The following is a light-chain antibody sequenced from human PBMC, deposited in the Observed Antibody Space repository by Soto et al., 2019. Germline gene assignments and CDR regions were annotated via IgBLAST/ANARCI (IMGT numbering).Light chain of an antibody. CDR2: SNN. V-gene: IGLV1-44*01. Sequence: QTVVTQPPSASGTPGQRVTISCSGSSSNIGSNTVNWYQQLPGTAPKLLIYSNNQRPSGVPDRFSGSKSGTSASLAISGLQSEDEADYYCAAWDESLNGFYVFGTGTKVTVL. CDR1: SSNIGSNT. CDR3: AAWDESLNGFYV. J-gene: IGLJ1*01.